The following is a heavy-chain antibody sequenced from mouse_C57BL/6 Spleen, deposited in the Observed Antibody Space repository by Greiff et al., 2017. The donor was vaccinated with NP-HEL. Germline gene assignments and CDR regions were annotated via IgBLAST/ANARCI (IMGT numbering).Heavy chain of an antibody. J-gene: IGHJ2*01. V-gene: IGHV1-15*01. CDR3: TRDQEDYFDY. Sequence: VKLQQSGAELVRPGASVTLSCKASGYTFTDYEMHWVKQTPVHGLEWIGAIDPETGGTAYNQKFKGKAILTADKSSSTAYMELRSLTSEDSAVYYCTRDQEDYFDYWGQGTTLTVSS. CDR2: IDPETGGT. CDR1: GYTFTDYE.